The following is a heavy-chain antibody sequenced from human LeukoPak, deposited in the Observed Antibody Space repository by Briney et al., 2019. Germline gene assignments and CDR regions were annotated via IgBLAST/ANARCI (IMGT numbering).Heavy chain of an antibody. V-gene: IGHV3-7*01. CDR2: IKQDGSEK. Sequence: PGGSLRLSCAASGFTFSSYWMSWVRQAPGKGLEWVANIKQDGSEKYYVDSVKGRFIISRDNAKNSLYLQMNSLRAEDTAVYYCARDGFDEGLYFDYWGQGNLVTVSS. D-gene: IGHD3-9*01. J-gene: IGHJ4*02. CDR3: ARDGFDEGLYFDY. CDR1: GFTFSSYW.